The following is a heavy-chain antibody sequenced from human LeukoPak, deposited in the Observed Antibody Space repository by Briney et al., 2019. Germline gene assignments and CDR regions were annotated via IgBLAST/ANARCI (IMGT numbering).Heavy chain of an antibody. V-gene: IGHV3-30-3*01. D-gene: IGHD1-26*01. Sequence: GGSLRLSCAASEFTFSSYAMHWVRQAPGKGLEWVAVISYDGSNKYYADSVKGRFTISRDNSKNTLYLQMTSLRAEDTAVYYCARAGGGSYYVNPGYWGQGTLVTVSS. CDR2: ISYDGSNK. CDR1: EFTFSSYA. J-gene: IGHJ4*02. CDR3: ARAGGGSYYVNPGY.